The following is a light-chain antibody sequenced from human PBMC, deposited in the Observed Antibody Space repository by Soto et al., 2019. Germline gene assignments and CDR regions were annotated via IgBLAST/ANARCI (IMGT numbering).Light chain of an antibody. CDR2: AAS. CDR1: QDIGND. J-gene: IGKJ1*01. Sequence: IQMTQSPSSLSAAVRDRVTITCRASQDIGNDLGWYQQKPGKAPNLLIYAASSLRSGVPSRFSGSGSGTDFTLTISCLQSEDFATYYCQQYYSYSWTFGQGTRWIS. CDR3: QQYYSYSWT. V-gene: IGKV1-6*02.